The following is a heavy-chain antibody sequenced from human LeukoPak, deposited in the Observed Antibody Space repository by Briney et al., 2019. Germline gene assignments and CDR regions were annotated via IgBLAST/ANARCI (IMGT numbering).Heavy chain of an antibody. J-gene: IGHJ6*03. CDR2: IYYSGST. CDR1: GGSISSGGYS. CDR3: ARTRVSAGTYYYYMDV. V-gene: IGHV4-30-4*07. D-gene: IGHD6-19*01. Sequence: SQTLSLTCAVSGGSISSGGYSWSWIRQPPGKGLEWIGYIYYSGSTYYNPSLKSRVTISVDTSKNQFSLKLSSVTAADTAVYYCARTRVSAGTYYYYMDVWGKGTTVTVSS.